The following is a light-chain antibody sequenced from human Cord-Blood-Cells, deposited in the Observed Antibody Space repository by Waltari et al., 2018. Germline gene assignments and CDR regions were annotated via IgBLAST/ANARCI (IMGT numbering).Light chain of an antibody. CDR2: WAS. J-gene: IGKJ3*01. CDR1: TSVLYSSNNKNY. CDR3: QQYYSTPFT. Sequence: DIVMTQSPDSLAVSLGERATINCKSSTSVLYSSNNKNYLAWYQQKPGQPPKLLIYWASTRESGVPVRFSGSGSGTDFTLTISSLQAEDVAVYYCQQYYSTPFTFGPGTKVDIK. V-gene: IGKV4-1*01.